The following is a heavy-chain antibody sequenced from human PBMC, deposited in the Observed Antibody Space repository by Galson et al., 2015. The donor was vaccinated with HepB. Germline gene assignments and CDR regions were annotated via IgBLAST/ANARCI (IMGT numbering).Heavy chain of an antibody. D-gene: IGHD5-24*01. CDR3: AKEKDGQPVSFDY. CDR2: ISYDGSNK. CDR1: GFTFSTYA. J-gene: IGHJ4*02. V-gene: IGHV3-30*18. Sequence: SLRLSCAVSGFTFSTYALHWVRQAPGKGLEWVALISYDGSNKIYADSVKGRFTISRDNSKNTLYLQMNSLGPEDTAVYYCAKEKDGQPVSFDYWGQGTLVTVSS.